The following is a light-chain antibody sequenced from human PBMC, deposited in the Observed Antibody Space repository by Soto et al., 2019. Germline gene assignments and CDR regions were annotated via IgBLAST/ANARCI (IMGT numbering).Light chain of an antibody. J-gene: IGKJ1*01. Sequence: EIVMTQSPATLSVSPGERATLSCMASQSVSSKLAWYQQKPGQAPRLLIYGASTRATGIPARFSGSGSGREVNLTISSLQSEDFAVSYCQQYNGLPWTFGQGTKVAIK. CDR1: QSVSSK. CDR2: GAS. CDR3: QQYNGLPWT. V-gene: IGKV3D-15*01.